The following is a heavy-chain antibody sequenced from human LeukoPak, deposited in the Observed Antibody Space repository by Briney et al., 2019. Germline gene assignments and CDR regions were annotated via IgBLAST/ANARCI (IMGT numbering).Heavy chain of an antibody. Sequence: SETLSLTCTVSGGSISSSSYYWGWIRQPPGKGLEWIGSIYYSGITYYNPSLKSRVTISVDTSKNQFSLKLSSVTAADTAVYYCAIPRRRGYSYGPFDYWGQGTLVTVSS. CDR1: GGSISSSSYY. V-gene: IGHV4-39*01. CDR3: AIPRRRGYSYGPFDY. J-gene: IGHJ4*02. CDR2: IYYSGIT. D-gene: IGHD5-18*01.